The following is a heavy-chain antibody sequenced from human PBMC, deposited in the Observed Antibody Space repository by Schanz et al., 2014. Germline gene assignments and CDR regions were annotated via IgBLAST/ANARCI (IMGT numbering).Heavy chain of an antibody. Sequence: QVLLVPSGAEVKQPGASVKVSCQASGYTFTGYYIHWVRQAPGQGFEWMGWINPLSGATDYAPTFHLRVSMTRDTSISTAYMEVTRLVSSDTAVYYCARRGPNCSNNACYHGWFDPWGQGTLVTVSS. CDR2: INPLSGAT. CDR3: ARRGPNCSNNACYHGWFDP. D-gene: IGHD4-4*01. CDR1: GYTFTGYY. V-gene: IGHV1-2*02. J-gene: IGHJ5*02.